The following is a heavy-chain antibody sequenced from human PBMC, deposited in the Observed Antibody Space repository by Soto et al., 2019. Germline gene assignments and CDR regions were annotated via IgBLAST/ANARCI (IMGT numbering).Heavy chain of an antibody. CDR2: IYYSGST. CDR1: GGSISSGGYY. CDR3: AREYDSSGYPDY. J-gene: IGHJ4*02. Sequence: QVQLQESGPGLVKPSQTLSLTCTVSGGSISSGGYYWSWIRQHPGKGLEWIGYIYYSGSTYYNPSLKSRXXIXVXXSKNQFSLKLSSVTAADTAVYYCAREYDSSGYPDYWGQGTLVTVSS. D-gene: IGHD3-22*01. V-gene: IGHV4-31*03.